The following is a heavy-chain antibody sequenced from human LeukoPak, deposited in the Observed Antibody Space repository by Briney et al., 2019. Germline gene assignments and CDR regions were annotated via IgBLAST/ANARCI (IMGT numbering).Heavy chain of an antibody. J-gene: IGHJ4*02. CDR3: AKSGYSYGYYYFDY. Sequence: PGGSLRLSCAASGFTFSSYGMSWVRQAPGKGLEWVSAISGSGGNTYYADSVKGRFTISRDNSKNTLYLQMSSLRAEDTAVYYCAKSGYSYGYYYFDYWGQGTLVTVSS. V-gene: IGHV3-23*01. D-gene: IGHD5-18*01. CDR2: ISGSGGNT. CDR1: GFTFSSYG.